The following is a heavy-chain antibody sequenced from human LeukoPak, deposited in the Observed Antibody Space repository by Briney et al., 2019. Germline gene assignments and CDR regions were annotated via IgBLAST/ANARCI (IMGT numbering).Heavy chain of an antibody. V-gene: IGHV3-30*03. CDR1: GFTFINAW. D-gene: IGHD2-21*02. CDR3: ATLGVTYSYYFDY. Sequence: GGSLRLSCAASGFTFINAWMTWVRQAPGKGLEWVALISYDGSNKYYADSVKGRFTISRDNSKNTLYLQMNSLRAEDTAVYYCATLGVTYSYYFDYWGQGTLVTVSS. CDR2: ISYDGSNK. J-gene: IGHJ4*02.